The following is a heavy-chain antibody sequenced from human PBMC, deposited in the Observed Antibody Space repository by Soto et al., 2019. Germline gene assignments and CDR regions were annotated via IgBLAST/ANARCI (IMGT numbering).Heavy chain of an antibody. CDR1: GGSIRNGNYY. CDR3: AKNETTRPWFDP. D-gene: IGHD1-1*01. Sequence: SETRSLTWTVSGGSIRNGNYYWIWVRQLPGKGLEWIGNIYYIGTTSYNPSLKSRVIISIDTSKNQFSLELTSVLAADTAVYYCAKNETTRPWFDPWGQGTLVTVSS. CDR2: IYYIGTT. J-gene: IGHJ5*02. V-gene: IGHV4-31*02.